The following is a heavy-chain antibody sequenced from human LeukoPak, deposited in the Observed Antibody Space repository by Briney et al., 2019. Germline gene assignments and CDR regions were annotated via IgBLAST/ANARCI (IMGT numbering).Heavy chain of an antibody. CDR3: ARDGNYFDTTPNWFDT. CDR2: ISWNSGRI. J-gene: IGHJ5*02. V-gene: IGHV3-9*01. CDR1: GFSFDDYG. D-gene: IGHD3-22*01. Sequence: GGSLRLSCVASGFSFDDYGMFWVRQVPGKGLESVSGISWNSGRIGYADSVKGRFTISRDNAKNSLYLQMNSLRADDTAVYYCARDGNYFDTTPNWFDTWGQGTLVTVSS.